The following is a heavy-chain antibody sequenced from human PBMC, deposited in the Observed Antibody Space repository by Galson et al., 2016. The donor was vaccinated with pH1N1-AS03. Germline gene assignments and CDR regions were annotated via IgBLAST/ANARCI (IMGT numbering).Heavy chain of an antibody. V-gene: IGHV4-61*02. J-gene: IGHJ4*02. Sequence: TLSLTCTVSGDSINSGDYYWSWIRQPAGKGLEWIGRIHSSGSTDYNSSLKSRVTISVDTSNNEFSLKLSSVTAADTAVYYCARDLGAAGPEDSWGPGTLVTISS. CDR3: ARDLGAAGPEDS. CDR2: IHSSGST. CDR1: GDSINSGDYY. D-gene: IGHD6-13*01.